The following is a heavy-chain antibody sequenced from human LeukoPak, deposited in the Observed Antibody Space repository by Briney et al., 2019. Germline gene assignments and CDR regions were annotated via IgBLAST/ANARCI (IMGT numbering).Heavy chain of an antibody. V-gene: IGHV3-11*05. Sequence: GGSLRLSCTASGFSFSDYYMDWIRQAPGKGLEWVSYISSSSSYTNYADSVKGRFTISRDNAKNSLYLQMNSLRAEDTAVYYCARVSLYGDLDYWGQGTLVTVSS. CDR1: GFSFSDYY. CDR2: ISSSSSYT. J-gene: IGHJ4*02. D-gene: IGHD4-17*01. CDR3: ARVSLYGDLDY.